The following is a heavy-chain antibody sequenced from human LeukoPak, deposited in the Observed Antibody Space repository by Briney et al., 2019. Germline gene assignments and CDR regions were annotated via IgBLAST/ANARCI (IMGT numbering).Heavy chain of an antibody. V-gene: IGHV3-33*01. D-gene: IGHD3-16*01. CDR3: ARGRGTFRYYFDY. J-gene: IGHJ4*02. CDR1: GFTFSSYG. Sequence: PGRSLRLSCAASGFTFSSYGMHWVRQAPGKGLEWVAVIWYDGSNKYYADSVKGRFTISRDNSKNTLYLQMNSLRAEDTPVYYCARGRGTFRYYFDYWGQGTLVTVSS. CDR2: IWYDGSNK.